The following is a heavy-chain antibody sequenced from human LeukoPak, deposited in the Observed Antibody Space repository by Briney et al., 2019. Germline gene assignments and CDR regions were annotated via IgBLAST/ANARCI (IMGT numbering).Heavy chain of an antibody. D-gene: IGHD3-22*01. V-gene: IGHV1-2*02. CDR1: GYTFTGRY. CDR3: ARVDDGGGYRHIDY. Sequence: ASVNVSCKASGYTFTGRYLHWVRQAPGQGLEYMGWINPKSGGTNYAQNFQGRVTVTRDTSINTAYMELSRLTSDDTAIYYCARVDDGGGYRHIDYWGQGTLVIVSS. J-gene: IGHJ4*02. CDR2: INPKSGGT.